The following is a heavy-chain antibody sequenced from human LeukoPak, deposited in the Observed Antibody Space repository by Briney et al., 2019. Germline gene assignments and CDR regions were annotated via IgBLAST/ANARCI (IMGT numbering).Heavy chain of an antibody. D-gene: IGHD5-18*01. J-gene: IGHJ5*02. Sequence: PSETLSLTCTVSGGSISSYYWSWIRQPPGKGLEWIGYIYYSGSTNYNPSLKSRVTISVDTSKNQFSLKRSSVTAADTAVYYCARHEDVDTFDAWGQGTLVTVSS. CDR3: ARHEDVDTFDA. CDR1: GGSISSYY. CDR2: IYYSGST. V-gene: IGHV4-59*08.